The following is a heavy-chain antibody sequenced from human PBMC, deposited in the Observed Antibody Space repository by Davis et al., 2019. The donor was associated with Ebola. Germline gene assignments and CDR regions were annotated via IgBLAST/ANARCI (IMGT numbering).Heavy chain of an antibody. D-gene: IGHD2-15*01. CDR2: ISGSGGST. CDR1: GFTFSSYA. Sequence: GESLKISCAASGFTFSSYAMSWVRQAPGKGLEWVSAISGSGGSTYYADSVKGRFTISRDNSKNTLYLQMNSLRAEDTAVYYCAKDGRGVVVVAATSYYYYGMDVWGQGTTVTVSS. CDR3: AKDGRGVVVVAATSYYYYGMDV. J-gene: IGHJ6*02. V-gene: IGHV3-23*01.